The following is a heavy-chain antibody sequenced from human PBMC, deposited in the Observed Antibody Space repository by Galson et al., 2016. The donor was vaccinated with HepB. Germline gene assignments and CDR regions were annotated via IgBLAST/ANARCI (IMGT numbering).Heavy chain of an antibody. CDR3: ARDSGFCSGGSCYGDAFDI. V-gene: IGHV3-7*01. CDR2: IKQDGIEK. D-gene: IGHD2-15*01. J-gene: IGHJ3*02. CDR1: GFTFSSYW. Sequence: SLRLSCAASGFTFSSYWMTWVRQAPGKGLEWVANIKQDGIEKYRVDSVKGRFTISRDNAKNSLYLQMNSLRAEDTAVYYCARDSGFCSGGSCYGDAFDIWGQGTMVTVSS.